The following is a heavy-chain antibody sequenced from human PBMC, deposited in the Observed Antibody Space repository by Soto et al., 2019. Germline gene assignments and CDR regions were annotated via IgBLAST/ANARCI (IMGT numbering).Heavy chain of an antibody. CDR3: TTTTVTKGGYYSYGMDV. J-gene: IGHJ6*02. CDR1: GFTFSNAW. Sequence: LSLSCAASGFTFSNAWMSWVRQAPGKGLEWVGRIKSKTDGGTTDYAAPVKGRFTISRDDSKNTLYLQMNSLKTEDTAVYYCTTTTVTKGGYYSYGMDVWGQGTTVTLSS. V-gene: IGHV3-15*01. CDR2: IKSKTDGGTT. D-gene: IGHD4-4*01.